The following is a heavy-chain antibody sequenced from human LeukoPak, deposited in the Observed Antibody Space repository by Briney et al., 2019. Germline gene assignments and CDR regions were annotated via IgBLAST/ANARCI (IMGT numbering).Heavy chain of an antibody. D-gene: IGHD4-17*01. Sequence: ASVKVSCKASGYTFTSYGISWVRQAPGQGLEWMGWISAYNGNTNYAQKLQGRVTMTTDTSTSTAYMELRSLRSDDTAVYYCARVRGSQYGDYSPYYYYGMDVWGQGTTVTVSS. CDR3: ARVRGSQYGDYSPYYYYGMDV. CDR2: ISAYNGNT. V-gene: IGHV1-18*01. J-gene: IGHJ6*02. CDR1: GYTFTSYG.